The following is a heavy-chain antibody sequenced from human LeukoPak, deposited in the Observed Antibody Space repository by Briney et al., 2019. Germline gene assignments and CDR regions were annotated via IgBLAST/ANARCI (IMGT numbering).Heavy chain of an antibody. CDR1: GGSFSGYY. D-gene: IGHD3-10*01. CDR3: ARSSYNSGRRFDY. Sequence: PSETLSLTCAVYGGSFSGYYWSWIRQPPGKGLEWIGEINHSGSTNYNPSLKSRVTISVDTSKNQISLKMSSVTAADTAVYYCARSSYNSGRRFDYWGQGTLVTVSS. J-gene: IGHJ4*02. V-gene: IGHV4-34*01. CDR2: INHSGST.